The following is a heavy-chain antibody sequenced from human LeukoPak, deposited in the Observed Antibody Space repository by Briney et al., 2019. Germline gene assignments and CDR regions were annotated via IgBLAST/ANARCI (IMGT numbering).Heavy chain of an antibody. CDR2: IKSDGSSS. Sequence: GGSLRLSCAASGFTFSSYFWMHWVRQAPGKGLVWVSRIKSDGSSSTYADSVKGRFTISRDNAKNSLYLQMNSLRAEDTAVYYCVRDLDLGGYSSFEYWGQGTLVTVSS. CDR3: VRDLDLGGYSSFEY. D-gene: IGHD4-23*01. V-gene: IGHV3-74*01. J-gene: IGHJ4*02. CDR1: GFTFSSYFW.